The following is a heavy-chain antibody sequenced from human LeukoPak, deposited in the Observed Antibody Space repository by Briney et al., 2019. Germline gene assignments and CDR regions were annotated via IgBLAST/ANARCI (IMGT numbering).Heavy chain of an antibody. CDR2: INPNSGST. CDR3: ARNYDGACDY. Sequence: GASVKVSCKAFGYTFTGYFMHWVRQAPGQGPEWMGWINPNSGSTSYAQKFQGRVTMTRDTSISTAYMELSRLRSEDTAVYYCARNYDGACDYWGQGTLVTVSS. CDR1: GYTFTGYF. D-gene: IGHD4-23*01. J-gene: IGHJ4*02. V-gene: IGHV1-2*02.